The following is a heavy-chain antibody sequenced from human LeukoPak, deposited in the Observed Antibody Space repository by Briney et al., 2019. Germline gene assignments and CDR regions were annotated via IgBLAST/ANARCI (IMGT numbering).Heavy chain of an antibody. CDR1: GGSISNYY. CDR3: ARVSLSDAFDI. Sequence: SETLSLTCTVSGGSISNYYWSWIRQPPGKELEWIGYIYYSGSTNYNPSLKSRVTMSVDTSKNQFSLKLSSVTAADTAVYYCARVSLSDAFDIWGQGTMVTVSS. V-gene: IGHV4-59*12. CDR2: IYYSGST. D-gene: IGHD2/OR15-2a*01. J-gene: IGHJ3*02.